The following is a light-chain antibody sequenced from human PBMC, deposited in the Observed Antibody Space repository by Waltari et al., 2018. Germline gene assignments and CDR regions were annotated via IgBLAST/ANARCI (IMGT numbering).Light chain of an antibody. CDR1: QSVANY. CDR2: GAS. V-gene: IGKV3-11*01. Sequence: VILTQSPATLSLSPGERATLSCRASQSVANYLAWYQQKPGQAPRLLIYGASSRATGIPDRFSGTGSGTEFTLTISNLEPEDFAVYFCQRYSNSPLTFGGGTKVEIK. J-gene: IGKJ4*01. CDR3: QRYSNSPLT.